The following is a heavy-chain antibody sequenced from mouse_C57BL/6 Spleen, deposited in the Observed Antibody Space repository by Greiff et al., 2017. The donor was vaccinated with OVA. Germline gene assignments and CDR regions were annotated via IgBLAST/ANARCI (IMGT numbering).Heavy chain of an antibody. V-gene: IGHV5-17*01. D-gene: IGHD2-4*01. Sequence: EVHLVESGGGLVKPGGSLKLSCAASGFTFSDYGMHWVRQAPEKGLEWVAYISSGSSTIYYADTVKGRFTISRDNAKNTLFLQMTSLRSEDTAMYYFARPRLHWYFDVWGTGTTVTVSS. J-gene: IGHJ1*03. CDR1: GFTFSDYG. CDR3: ARPRLHWYFDV. CDR2: ISSGSSTI.